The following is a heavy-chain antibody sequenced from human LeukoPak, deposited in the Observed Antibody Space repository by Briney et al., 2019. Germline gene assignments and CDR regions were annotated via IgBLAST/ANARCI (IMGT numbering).Heavy chain of an antibody. D-gene: IGHD3-9*01. CDR3: ARYYDILTGRFFDY. V-gene: IGHV4-59*01. J-gene: IGHJ4*02. Sequence: SETLSLTCTVSGGSISSYYWSWSRQPPGKGLEWIGYIYYSGSTNYNPSLKSRVTISVDTSKNQFSLTLSSVTAADTAVYYCARYYDILTGRFFDYWGQGTLVTVSS. CDR2: IYYSGST. CDR1: GGSISSYY.